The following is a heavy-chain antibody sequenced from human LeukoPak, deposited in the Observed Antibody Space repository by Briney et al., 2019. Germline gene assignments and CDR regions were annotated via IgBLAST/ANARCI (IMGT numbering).Heavy chain of an antibody. CDR2: IYWNGGST. CDR3: AREYGSGGYPPPVSLCERIWFGELPPRLRYYYYYMDV. V-gene: IGHV3-20*01. D-gene: IGHD3-10*01. CDR1: GFTFDDYG. Sequence: GGSLRLSCAASGFTFDDYGMSWVRPVPGKGLEWVSAIYWNGGSTVYADSVKGRFTISRDNAKNSLYLQMNSLRAEDTALYHCAREYGSGGYPPPVSLCERIWFGELPPRLRYYYYYMDVWGKGTTVTISS. J-gene: IGHJ6*03.